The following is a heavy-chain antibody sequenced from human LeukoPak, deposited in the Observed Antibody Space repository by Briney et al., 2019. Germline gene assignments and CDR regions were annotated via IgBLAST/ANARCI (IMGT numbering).Heavy chain of an antibody. CDR1: GFTFSSYA. Sequence: GGSLRLSCAASGFTFSSYAMSRVRQAPGKGLEWVSAISGSGGSTYYADSVKGRFTISRDNSKNTLYLQMNSLRAEDTAVYYCAKVRSSGWYYFDYWGQGTLVTVSS. V-gene: IGHV3-23*01. CDR2: ISGSGGST. CDR3: AKVRSSGWYYFDY. D-gene: IGHD6-19*01. J-gene: IGHJ4*02.